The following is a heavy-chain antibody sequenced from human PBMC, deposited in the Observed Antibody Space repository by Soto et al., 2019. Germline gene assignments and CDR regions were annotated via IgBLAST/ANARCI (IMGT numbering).Heavy chain of an antibody. CDR3: ERRAGYCSTRGVHGDYAMDV. CDR2: IYYSGST. J-gene: IGHJ6*02. D-gene: IGHD2-2*01. Sequence: SETLSLTCTVSGGSISRYYWSWIRQPPGKGLEWIGYIYYSGSTNYNPSLKSRVTISVDTSKNQFSLRLTSVTAADTAGYYCERRAGYCSTRGVHGDYAMDVWGQGTTVTVSS. CDR1: GGSISRYY. V-gene: IGHV4-59*08.